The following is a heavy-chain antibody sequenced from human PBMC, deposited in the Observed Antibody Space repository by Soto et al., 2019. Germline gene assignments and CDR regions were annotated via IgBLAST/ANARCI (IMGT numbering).Heavy chain of an antibody. V-gene: IGHV1-2*04. CDR2: INPISGST. J-gene: IGHJ6*02. CDR3: ARGGDYDFWSGSFGMDV. D-gene: IGHD3-3*01. CDR1: GGTFSSYA. Sequence: ASVKFSCKASGGTFSSYAISWVRQAPGQGLEWMGWINPISGSTNYAQKFQGWVTMTRDTSISTAYMELSRLRSDDTAVYYCARGGDYDFWSGSFGMDVWGQGTTVTVSS.